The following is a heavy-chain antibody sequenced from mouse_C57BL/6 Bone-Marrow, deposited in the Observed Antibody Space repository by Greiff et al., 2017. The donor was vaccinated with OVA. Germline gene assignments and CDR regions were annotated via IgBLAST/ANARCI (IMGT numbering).Heavy chain of an antibody. Sequence: QVQLQQSGAELVRPGASVTLSCKASGYTFTDYEMHWVKQTPVHGLEWIGAIDPETGGTAYNQKFKGKAILTVDTSSSTASMELRSLTSEDSAVYYCTRGYSNYYAMDYWGQGTSVTVSS. CDR1: GYTFTDYE. J-gene: IGHJ4*01. D-gene: IGHD2-5*01. CDR3: TRGYSNYYAMDY. V-gene: IGHV1-15*01. CDR2: IDPETGGT.